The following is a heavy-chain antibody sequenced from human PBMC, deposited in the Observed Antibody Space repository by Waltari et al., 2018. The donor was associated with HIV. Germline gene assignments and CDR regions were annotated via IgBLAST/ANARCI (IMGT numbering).Heavy chain of an antibody. D-gene: IGHD6-13*01. J-gene: IGHJ6*02. CDR2: IYYSGGT. CDR1: GGSISSYY. Sequence: QVQLQESGPGLVKPSETLSLTCTVSGGSISSYYWSWIRQPPGKGLEWIGYIYYSGGTNYNPSLKSRVTISVDTSKNQFSLKLSSVTAADTAVYYCARQGIAAAGTFASYYYYGMDVWGQGTTVTVSS. CDR3: ARQGIAAAGTFASYYYYGMDV. V-gene: IGHV4-59*08.